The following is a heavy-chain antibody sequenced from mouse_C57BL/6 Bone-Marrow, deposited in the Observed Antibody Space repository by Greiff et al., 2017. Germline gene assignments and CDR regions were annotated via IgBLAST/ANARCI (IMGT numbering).Heavy chain of an antibody. Sequence: VQLVESGPELVKPGASVKISCKASGYAFSSSWMNWVKQRPGKGLEWIGRIYPGDGDTNYNGKFKGKATLTADKSSSTAYMQLSSLTSEDSAVYFCARHGYDGFAYWGKGTLVTVSA. V-gene: IGHV1-82*01. CDR2: IYPGDGDT. CDR1: GYAFSSSW. D-gene: IGHD2-2*01. CDR3: ARHGYDGFAY. J-gene: IGHJ3*01.